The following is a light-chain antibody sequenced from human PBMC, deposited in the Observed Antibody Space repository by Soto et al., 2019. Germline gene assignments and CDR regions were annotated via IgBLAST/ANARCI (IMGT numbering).Light chain of an antibody. CDR3: QQYINWPPWT. CDR2: GAS. Sequence: ERVMTQSPATLSVSPGERATLSCRASQSVSSNLAWYQQKPGQAPRLLIYGASTRATGIPARFSGSGSGTEFTLTISSLQSEDFAVYYCQQYINWPPWTFGQGTKVDIK. V-gene: IGKV3-15*01. J-gene: IGKJ1*01. CDR1: QSVSSN.